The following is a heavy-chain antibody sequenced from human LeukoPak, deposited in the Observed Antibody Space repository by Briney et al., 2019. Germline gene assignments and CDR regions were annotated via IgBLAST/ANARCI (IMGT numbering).Heavy chain of an antibody. V-gene: IGHV3-21*01. CDR3: ASLVAVAGTRVDY. J-gene: IGHJ4*02. CDR2: ISSSSSYI. CDR1: GFTFSSYW. D-gene: IGHD6-19*01. Sequence: GGSLRLSCAASGFTFSSYWMHWVRQAPGKGLEWVSSISSSSSYIYYADSVKGRFTISRDNAKNSLYLQMNSLRAEDTAVYYCASLVAVAGTRVDYWGQGTLVTVSS.